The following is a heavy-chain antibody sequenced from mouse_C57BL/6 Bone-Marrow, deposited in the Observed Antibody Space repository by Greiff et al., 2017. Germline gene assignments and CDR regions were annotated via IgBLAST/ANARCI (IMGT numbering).Heavy chain of an antibody. CDR1: GYTFTSYW. D-gene: IGHD1-1*01. J-gene: IGHJ4*01. CDR3: AREDYYGSSYDYAMDY. Sequence: QVHVKQPGAELVKPGASVKLSCKASGYTFTSYWMHWVKQRPGQGLEWIGMIHPNSGSTNYNEKFKSKATLTVDKSSSTAYMQLSSRTSEDSAVYYCAREDYYGSSYDYAMDYWGQGTSVTVSS. CDR2: IHPNSGST. V-gene: IGHV1-64*01.